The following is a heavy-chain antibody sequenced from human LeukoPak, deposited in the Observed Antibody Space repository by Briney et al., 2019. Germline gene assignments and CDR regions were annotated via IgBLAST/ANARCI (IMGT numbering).Heavy chain of an antibody. CDR2: ISSSSSYI. D-gene: IGHD2-15*01. J-gene: IGHJ4*02. Sequence: GGSLRLSCAASGFTFNSYPMSWVRQAPGKGLEWVSSISSSSSYIYYADSVKGRFTISRDNSKNTLYLQMNSLRAEDTAVYYCAKDMDIVVVVAAFDYWGQGTLVTVSS. CDR1: GFTFNSYP. CDR3: AKDMDIVVVVAAFDY. V-gene: IGHV3-23*01.